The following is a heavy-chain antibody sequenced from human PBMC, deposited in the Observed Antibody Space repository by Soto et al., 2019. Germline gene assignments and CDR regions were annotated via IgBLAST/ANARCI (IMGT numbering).Heavy chain of an antibody. CDR3: AKGCDGGSCTLFDY. CDR1: GFTFSSYA. CDR2: ISGSGGST. Sequence: EVQLLESGGGLVQPGGSLRLSCAASGFTFSSYAMSWVRQAPGKGLDWVSTISGSGGSTYYADSVKGRFTISRDNSENTRLLEMNSLRAEDTAVYYCAKGCDGGSCTLFDYWGQGTLVTVSS. V-gene: IGHV3-23*01. D-gene: IGHD2-15*01. J-gene: IGHJ4*02.